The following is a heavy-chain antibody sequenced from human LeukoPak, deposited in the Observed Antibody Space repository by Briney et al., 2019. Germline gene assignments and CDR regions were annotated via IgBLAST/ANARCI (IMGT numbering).Heavy chain of an antibody. CDR3: AKGVDWLLPYYFDY. D-gene: IGHD3-9*01. Sequence: GGSLRLSCAASGFTFTNYAMSWVRQAPGRGLEWVSNISPGGSTNYADSVKGRFTISRDNYKNTMYLQMNSLRAEDTAVYYCAKGVDWLLPYYFDYWGQGTLVTVSS. CDR2: ISPGGST. V-gene: IGHV3-23*01. J-gene: IGHJ4*02. CDR1: GFTFTNYA.